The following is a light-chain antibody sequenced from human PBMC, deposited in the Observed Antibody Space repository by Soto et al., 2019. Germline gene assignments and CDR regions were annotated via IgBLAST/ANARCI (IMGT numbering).Light chain of an antibody. CDR1: QSVSRN. Sequence: EILMTQSPGILSVSPGERATLSCRASQSVSRNLAWYQNKPGQAPRLLIYGASTRATGIPARFSGSGSGAEFTLTISSLQSEDFAVYYCQQYDKWPRTFGRGTKVEIK. V-gene: IGKV3-15*01. J-gene: IGKJ1*01. CDR3: QQYDKWPRT. CDR2: GAS.